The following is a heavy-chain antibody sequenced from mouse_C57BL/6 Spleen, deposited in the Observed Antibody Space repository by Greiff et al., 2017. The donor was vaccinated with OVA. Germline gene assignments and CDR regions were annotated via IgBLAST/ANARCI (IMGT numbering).Heavy chain of an antibody. J-gene: IGHJ2*01. CDR3: ARVPVVAEDYFDY. D-gene: IGHD1-1*01. CDR1: GYTFTDYY. V-gene: IGHV1-26*01. CDR2: INPNNGGT. Sequence: VQLQQSGPELVKPGASVKISCKASGYTFTDYYMNWVKQSHGKSLEWIGDINPNNGGTSYNQKFKGKATLTVDKSSSTAYMELRSLTSEDSAVYYCARVPVVAEDYFDYWGQGTTLTVSS.